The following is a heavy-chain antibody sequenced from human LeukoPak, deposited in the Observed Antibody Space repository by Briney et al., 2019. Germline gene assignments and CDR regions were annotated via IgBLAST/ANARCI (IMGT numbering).Heavy chain of an antibody. Sequence: SETLSLTCTVSGGSISSYYWSWIRQPPGKGLEWIGYIYYSGSTNYNPSLKSRVTISVDTSKNQFSLKLSSVTAADTAVYYCARDRGYSYGYDAFDIWGQGTMVTVSS. CDR3: ARDRGYSYGYDAFDI. V-gene: IGHV4-59*01. J-gene: IGHJ3*02. CDR1: GGSISSYY. CDR2: IYYSGST. D-gene: IGHD5-18*01.